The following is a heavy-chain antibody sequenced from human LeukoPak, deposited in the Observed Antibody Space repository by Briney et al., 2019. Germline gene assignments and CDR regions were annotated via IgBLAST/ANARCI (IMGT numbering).Heavy chain of an antibody. V-gene: IGHV4-59*01. D-gene: IGHD2-21*01. Sequence: SETLSLTCAVSGGSISTYYWNWVRHRPGKGLGWIFYIYITGSATSNTSPKSRVTISVDTSKNKFSLKLSSVTAADTDVYFCARARSCGGGSCLDYWGEGALVTLSS. J-gene: IGHJ4*02. CDR3: ARARSCGGGSCLDY. CDR2: IYITGSA. CDR1: GGSISTYY.